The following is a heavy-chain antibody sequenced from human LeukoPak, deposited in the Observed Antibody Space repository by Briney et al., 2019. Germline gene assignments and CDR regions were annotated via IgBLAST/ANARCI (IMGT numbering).Heavy chain of an antibody. V-gene: IGHV4-39*01. J-gene: IGHJ5*02. CDR1: GCSISSCGYY. Sequence: SETLSLPCTVSGCSISSCGYYLGRVRQPPGKGLEWISGIYYSGSTYYNPSLKSRVTISVDTSKNQLSLKLSSLTAADTAVYYCARHEYSGSYYGLSWFDPWGQGTLVTVSS. CDR2: IYYSGST. CDR3: ARHEYSGSYYGLSWFDP. D-gene: IGHD1-26*01.